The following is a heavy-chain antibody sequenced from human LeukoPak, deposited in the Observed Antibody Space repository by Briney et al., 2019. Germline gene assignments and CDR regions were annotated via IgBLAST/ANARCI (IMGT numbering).Heavy chain of an antibody. J-gene: IGHJ4*02. CDR3: ARGREYD. CDR2: ISYDGSNK. CDR1: GFTFSSYA. D-gene: IGHD2-2*01. V-gene: IGHV3-30*04. Sequence: PGGSLRLSCAASGFTFSSYAMHWVRQAPGKGLEWVAVISYDGSNKYYADSVKGRFTISRDNSKNTLYLQMNSLRAEDTAVYYCARGREYDWGQGTLVTVSS.